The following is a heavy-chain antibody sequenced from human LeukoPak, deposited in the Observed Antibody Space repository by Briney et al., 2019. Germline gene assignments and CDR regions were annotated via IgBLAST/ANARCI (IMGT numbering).Heavy chain of an antibody. D-gene: IGHD6-13*01. CDR3: AREGSIAVVGSLDVYYYYYYMDV. Sequence: ASVKVSCKASGYTFTSYAMNWVRQAPGQGLEWMGWINTNTGNPTYAQGFTGRFVFSLDTSVSTAYLQISSLKAEDTAVYYCAREGSIAVVGSLDVYYYYYYMDVWGKGTTVTVSS. CDR1: GYTFTSYA. V-gene: IGHV7-4-1*02. CDR2: INTNTGNP. J-gene: IGHJ6*03.